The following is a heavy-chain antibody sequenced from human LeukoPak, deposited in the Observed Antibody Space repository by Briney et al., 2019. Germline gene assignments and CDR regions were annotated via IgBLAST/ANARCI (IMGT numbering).Heavy chain of an antibody. V-gene: IGHV4-59*01. J-gene: IGHJ5*02. CDR3: ARGHYSSGWYGERGTLRFDP. Sequence: SETLSLTCTVSGGSTSSYYWSWIRQPPGKGLEWIGYIFYSGSTNYNPSLKSRVTMSVDTSKNQFSLKLSSVTAADTAVYYCARGHYSSGWYGERGTLRFDPWGQGTLVTVSS. D-gene: IGHD6-19*01. CDR1: GGSTSSYY. CDR2: IFYSGST.